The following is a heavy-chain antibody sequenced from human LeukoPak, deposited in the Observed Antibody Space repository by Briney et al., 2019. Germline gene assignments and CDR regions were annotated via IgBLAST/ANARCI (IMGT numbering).Heavy chain of an antibody. D-gene: IGHD3-3*01. CDR3: ARENVDYDFWSGYPNWFDP. Sequence: GGSLRLSCAASGFTFSNYWMSWVRQAPGKGLEWVANIRQDGSEKYYVDSVKGRFTISRDNAKRSLYLQMNSLRAEDTAVYYCARENVDYDFWSGYPNWFDPWGQGTLVTVSS. V-gene: IGHV3-7*05. CDR2: IRQDGSEK. CDR1: GFTFSNYW. J-gene: IGHJ5*02.